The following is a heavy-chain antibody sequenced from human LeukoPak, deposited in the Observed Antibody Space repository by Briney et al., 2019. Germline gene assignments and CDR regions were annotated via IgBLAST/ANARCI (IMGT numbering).Heavy chain of an antibody. J-gene: IGHJ4*02. V-gene: IGHV1-18*01. D-gene: IGHD1-26*01. CDR1: GGTFSSYA. CDR3: ARDSGSGNNDY. Sequence: GASVKVSCKASGGTFSSYAISWVRQAPGQGLEWMGWISAYNGNTNYAQKLQGRVTMTTDTSTSTAYMELRSLRSEDAAVYYCARDSGSGNNDYWGQGTLVTVSS. CDR2: ISAYNGNT.